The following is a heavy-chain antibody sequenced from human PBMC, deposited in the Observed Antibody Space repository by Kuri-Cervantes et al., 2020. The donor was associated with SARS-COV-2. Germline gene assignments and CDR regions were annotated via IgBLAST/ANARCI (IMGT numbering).Heavy chain of an antibody. CDR2: VNPSGGST. J-gene: IGHJ4*02. V-gene: IGHV1-46*01. CDR3: ARGLGSRVREIDY. CDR1: GYTFTSYY. Sequence: ASVKVSCKASGYTFTSYYMHWVRQAPGQGLEWMGIVNPSGGSTSYAQKLQGRVTMTTDTSTSTAYMELRSLRSDGTAVYYCARGLGSRVREIDYWGQGTLVTVSS. D-gene: IGHD3-10*01.